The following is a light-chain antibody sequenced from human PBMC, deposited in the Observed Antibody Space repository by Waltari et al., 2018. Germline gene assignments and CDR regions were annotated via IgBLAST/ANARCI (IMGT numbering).Light chain of an antibody. J-gene: IGLJ1*01. V-gene: IGLV2-11*01. CDR1: SSDVGGYNY. Sequence: QSALTQPRSVSGSPGQSVAISCTGTSSDVGGYNYVFWYQQHPGKAPKLIIYDVTSRPAGVPDRFSGTKSGNTASLTISGLQAEDEADYYCCSYGGTYYVFGTGTKVTVL. CDR3: CSYGGTYYV. CDR2: DVT.